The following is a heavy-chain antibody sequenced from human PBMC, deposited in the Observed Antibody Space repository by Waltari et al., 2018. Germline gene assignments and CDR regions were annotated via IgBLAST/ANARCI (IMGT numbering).Heavy chain of an antibody. CDR1: RSSIRTTNYY. CDR3: VRGYPDIVATISDY. D-gene: IGHD5-12*01. Sequence: QLQLQESGPGLVKPSETLSLTCTVSRSSIRTTNYYWGWVRQPPGKGLEWIGSFYKSGTTYYNPSLKSRVTISVDTSNNQFSLKLNSVTAADTAVYYCVRGYPDIVATISDYWGQGTLVIVSS. CDR2: FYKSGTT. J-gene: IGHJ4*02. V-gene: IGHV4-39*07.